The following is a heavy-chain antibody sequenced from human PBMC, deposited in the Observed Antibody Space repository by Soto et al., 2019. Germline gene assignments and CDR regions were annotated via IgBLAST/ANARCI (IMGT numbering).Heavy chain of an antibody. CDR2: MIPILGIA. J-gene: IGHJ4*02. Sequence: QVQLVQSGAEVKKPGSSVKVSCKASGGTFSSYTISWVRQAPGQGLEWMGRMIPILGIANYAKKFQDRVTIPADKSTSTVYMELSSLRSEDTAVYYCARDVLVVVPDADKGDYWGQGTLVTVSS. CDR1: GGTFSSYT. V-gene: IGHV1-69*08. CDR3: ARDVLVVVPDADKGDY. D-gene: IGHD2-2*01.